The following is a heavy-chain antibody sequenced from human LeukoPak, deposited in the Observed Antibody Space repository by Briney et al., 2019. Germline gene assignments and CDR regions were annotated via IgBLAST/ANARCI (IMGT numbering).Heavy chain of an antibody. V-gene: IGHV1-3*01. J-gene: IGHJ6*04. CDR2: INAGNGDT. CDR1: GYTFTSYA. D-gene: IGHD2-15*01. CDR3: ARVCSGGSCYYHYGMDV. Sequence: ASVKVSSKASGYTFTSYAVHWVRQAPGQRLEWMGWINAGNGDTKSSQKFQCRVTITSDTSASTGYMELSSLRSEETAVYYCARVCSGGSCYYHYGMDVWGKGTTVTVSS.